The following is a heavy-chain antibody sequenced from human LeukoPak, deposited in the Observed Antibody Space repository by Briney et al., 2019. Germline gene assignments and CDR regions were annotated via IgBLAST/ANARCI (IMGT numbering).Heavy chain of an antibody. CDR1: GYSISSGYY. CDR3: ARDRAIVVVIDAFDI. CDR2: IYHSGST. Sequence: PSETLSLTCTVSGYSISSGYYWGWIRPPPGKGLEWIGSIYHSGSTYYDPSLKSRVTISVDTSKNQFSLKLSSVTAADTAVYYCARDRAIVVVIDAFDIWGQGTMVTVSS. V-gene: IGHV4-38-2*02. D-gene: IGHD3-22*01. J-gene: IGHJ3*02.